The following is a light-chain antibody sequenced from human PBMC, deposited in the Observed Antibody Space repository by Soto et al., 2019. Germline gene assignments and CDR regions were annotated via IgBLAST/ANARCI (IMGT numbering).Light chain of an antibody. J-gene: IGKJ4*01. V-gene: IGKV1-9*01. Sequence: QMTQSPATLAASVGHRLTITCRACQGIGSYLAWYQQKPGKAPKLLIYAASTLQSGVPSRFSGSGSGTDFTLTLSSLQPEDFATYYCHHLNSYPLTFGGGTKADI. CDR1: QGIGSY. CDR3: HHLNSYPLT. CDR2: AAS.